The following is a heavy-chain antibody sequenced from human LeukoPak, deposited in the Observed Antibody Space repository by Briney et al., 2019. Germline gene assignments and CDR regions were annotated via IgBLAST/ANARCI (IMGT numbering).Heavy chain of an antibody. D-gene: IGHD4-17*01. CDR1: GDSISSSSYY. V-gene: IGHV4-39*01. CDR3: AREPAPRLTVTIPFDQ. J-gene: IGHJ4*02. CDR2: ISYSGST. Sequence: SETLSLTCTVSGDSISSSSYYWGWIRQPPGKGLEWIGSISYSGSTYYNPSLKSPVTISVDTSKNQCSLKVSSVTSADTAVYYCAREPAPRLTVTIPFDQWGQGTLVIVSS.